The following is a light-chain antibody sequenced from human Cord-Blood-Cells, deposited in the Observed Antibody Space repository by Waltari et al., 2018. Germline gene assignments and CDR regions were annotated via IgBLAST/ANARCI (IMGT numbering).Light chain of an antibody. CDR1: QSVLYSSNNKNY. CDR3: QQYYSTPYT. J-gene: IGKJ2*01. V-gene: IGKV4-1*01. Sequence: DIEMTQSPASLAVSLGERVTIKCKASQSVLYSSNNKNYLAGYQQKPGQPPKLHMYWASTREFGVPDRFSGSGSGTDFTLTISSLQAEDVAVYYCQQYYSTPYTFGQGTKLEIK. CDR2: WAS.